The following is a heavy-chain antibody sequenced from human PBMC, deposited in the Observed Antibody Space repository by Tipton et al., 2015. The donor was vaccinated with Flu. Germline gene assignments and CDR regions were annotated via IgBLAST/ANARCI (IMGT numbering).Heavy chain of an antibody. CDR3: ARGGGIVVVPAASENAFDI. CDR1: GYSISSDYY. J-gene: IGHJ3*02. CDR2: IYYSGST. Sequence: TLSLTCDVSGYSISSDYYWGWIRQPPGKGLEWIGYIYYSGSTNYNPSLKSRVTISVDTSKNQFSLKLSSVTAADTAVYYCARGGGIVVVPAASENAFDIWGQGTMVTVSS. V-gene: IGHV4-61*01. D-gene: IGHD2-2*01.